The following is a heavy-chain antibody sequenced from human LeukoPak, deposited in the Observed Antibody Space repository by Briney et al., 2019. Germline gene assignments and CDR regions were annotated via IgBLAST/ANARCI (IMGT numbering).Heavy chain of an antibody. CDR3: AKDFALLGYCSGGTCHAGDY. CDR2: IRYDGSNK. V-gene: IGHV3-30*02. Sequence: GGSLRLSCAASGFTFSSYAIHWVRQAPGKGLEWVAFIRYDGSNKYYADSVEGRFTISRDYSKNTLYLQMNSLRAEDTAVYYCAKDFALLGYCSGGTCHAGDYWGQGTLVTVSS. CDR1: GFTFSSYA. J-gene: IGHJ4*02. D-gene: IGHD2-15*01.